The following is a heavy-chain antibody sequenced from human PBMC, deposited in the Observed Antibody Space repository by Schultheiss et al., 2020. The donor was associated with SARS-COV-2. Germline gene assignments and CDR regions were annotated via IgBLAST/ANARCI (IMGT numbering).Heavy chain of an antibody. CDR1: GGSVSSGSYY. J-gene: IGHJ5*02. V-gene: IGHV4-61*01. CDR3: ARGGYSSSWTGWFDP. Sequence: SETLSLTCTVSGGSVSSGSYYWSWIRQPPGKGLEWIGYIYYSGSTNYNPSLKSRVTISVDTSKNQFSLKLSSVTAADTAVYYCARGGYSSSWTGWFDPWGQGTLVTVSS. CDR2: IYYSGST. D-gene: IGHD6-13*01.